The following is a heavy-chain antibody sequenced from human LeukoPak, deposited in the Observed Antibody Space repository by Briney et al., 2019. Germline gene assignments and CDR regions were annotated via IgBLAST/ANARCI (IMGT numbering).Heavy chain of an antibody. J-gene: IGHJ4*02. V-gene: IGHV3-48*04. CDR3: AREITYYYDSSGYLFDY. Sequence: GGSLRLSCAASGFTFSSYSMNWVRQAPGKGLEWVSYISSSGSTIYYADSVKGRFTISRDNAKNSLYLQMNSLRAEDTAVYYCAREITYYYDSSGYLFDYWGQGTLVTVSS. CDR1: GFTFSSYS. CDR2: ISSSGSTI. D-gene: IGHD3-22*01.